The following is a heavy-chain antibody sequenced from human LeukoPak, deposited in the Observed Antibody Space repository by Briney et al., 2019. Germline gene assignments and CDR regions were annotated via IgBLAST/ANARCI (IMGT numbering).Heavy chain of an antibody. J-gene: IGHJ4*02. CDR2: IPTSGGIT. Sequence: PGGSLRLSCADSGFSFSTYGMSWVRQAPGKGLEWVSGIPTSGGITYYADSVKGRFTISRDNSKNTLYLQMNSLRAEDTAVYYCAKEDDYGDYVDYWGQGTLVTVSS. V-gene: IGHV3-23*01. CDR1: GFSFSTYG. D-gene: IGHD4-17*01. CDR3: AKEDDYGDYVDY.